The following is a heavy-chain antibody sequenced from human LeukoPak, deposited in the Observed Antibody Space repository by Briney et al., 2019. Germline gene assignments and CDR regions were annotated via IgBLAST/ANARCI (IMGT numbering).Heavy chain of an antibody. D-gene: IGHD3-9*01. CDR2: IIPIFGTA. V-gene: IGHV1-69*13. CDR3: ARFSVGGRYDFDY. J-gene: IGHJ4*02. Sequence: SVKVPCKASGGTFSSYAISWVRQAPGQGLEWMGGIIPIFGTANYAQKFQGRVTITADESTSTAYMELSRLRSDDTAVYYCARFSVGGRYDFDYWGQGTLVTVSS. CDR1: GGTFSSYA.